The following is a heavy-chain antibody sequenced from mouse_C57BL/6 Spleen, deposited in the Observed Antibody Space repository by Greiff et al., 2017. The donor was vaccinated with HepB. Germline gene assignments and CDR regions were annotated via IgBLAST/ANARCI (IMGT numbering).Heavy chain of an antibody. V-gene: IGHV1-61*01. CDR1: GYTFTSYW. D-gene: IGHD4-1*01. J-gene: IGHJ3*01. Sequence: VQLQQSGAELVRPGSSVKLSCKASGYTFTSYWMDWVKQRPGQGLEWIGNIYPSDSETHYNQKFKDKATLTVDKSSSTAYMQLSSLTSEDSAVYYWACVLTGKEWFAYGGQGTLVTVSA. CDR2: IYPSDSET. CDR3: ACVLTGKEWFAY.